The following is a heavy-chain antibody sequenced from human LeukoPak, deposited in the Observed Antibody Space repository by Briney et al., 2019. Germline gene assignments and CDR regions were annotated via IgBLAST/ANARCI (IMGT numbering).Heavy chain of an antibody. D-gene: IGHD6-19*01. CDR3: ARGRGIAVVATKGMDV. J-gene: IGHJ6*04. Sequence: ASLKVSCKASGYTFTGYYMHWVRQAPGQGLEWMGWINPNSGGTNYAQKFEGTVTMTRDTSISTAYMEPSRLRSDDTALYYCARGRGIAVVATKGMDVWGEGTTVSVSS. CDR2: INPNSGGT. V-gene: IGHV1-2*02. CDR1: GYTFTGYY.